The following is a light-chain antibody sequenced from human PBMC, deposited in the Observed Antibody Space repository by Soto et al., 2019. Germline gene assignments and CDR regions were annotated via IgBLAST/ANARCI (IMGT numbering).Light chain of an antibody. J-gene: IGKJ4*01. V-gene: IGKV3-11*01. CDR3: QQRTTWPT. CDR1: QTVTSS. Sequence: EIVLTQSPATLSLSPGDTATLSCRASQTVTSSLAWFQQRPGQAPRPLIYDVSRRAPAIPARFSGSGSGTDFTLTISSLEPEDFAIYYCQQRTTWPTFGGGTKVEIK. CDR2: DVS.